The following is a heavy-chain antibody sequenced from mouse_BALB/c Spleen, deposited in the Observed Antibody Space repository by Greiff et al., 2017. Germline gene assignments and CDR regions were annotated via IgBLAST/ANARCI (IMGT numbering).Heavy chain of an antibody. J-gene: IGHJ1*01. D-gene: IGHD1-1*01. Sequence: QVQLKQPGAELVKPGASVKLSCKASGYTFTSYYMYWVKQRPGQGLEWIGGINPSNGGTNFNEKFKSKATPTVDKSSSTAYMQLSSLTSEDSAVYYCTRSGDYGSSYDFDVWGAGTTVTVSS. CDR2: INPSNGGT. V-gene: IGHV1S81*02. CDR3: TRSGDYGSSYDFDV. CDR1: GYTFTSYY.